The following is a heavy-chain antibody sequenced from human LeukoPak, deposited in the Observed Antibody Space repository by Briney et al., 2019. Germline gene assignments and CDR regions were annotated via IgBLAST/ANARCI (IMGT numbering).Heavy chain of an antibody. Sequence: GGSLRLSCAASGFTFSSYGMHWVRQAPGKGLEWVAVISYDGSNKYYADSVKGRFTISRDNSKNTLYLQMNSLRAEDTAVYYCARGNILRGIGAFDIWGQGTMVTVSS. V-gene: IGHV3-30*03. CDR1: GFTFSSYG. D-gene: IGHD1-26*01. J-gene: IGHJ3*02. CDR2: ISYDGSNK. CDR3: ARGNILRGIGAFDI.